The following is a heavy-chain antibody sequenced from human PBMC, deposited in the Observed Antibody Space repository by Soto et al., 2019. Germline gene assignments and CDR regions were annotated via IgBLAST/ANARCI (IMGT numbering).Heavy chain of an antibody. CDR1: GYTFTGYY. CDR3: ARGNNFWSGYWSPYYYGMDV. CDR2: INPNSGGT. V-gene: IGHV1-2*02. Sequence: ASVKVSCKASGYTFTGYYMHWVRQAPGQGLEWMGWINPNSGGTNYAQKFQGRVTMTRDTSISTAYMELSRLRSDDTAVYYCARGNNFWSGYWSPYYYGMDVWGHGTTVTVSS. D-gene: IGHD3-3*01. J-gene: IGHJ6*02.